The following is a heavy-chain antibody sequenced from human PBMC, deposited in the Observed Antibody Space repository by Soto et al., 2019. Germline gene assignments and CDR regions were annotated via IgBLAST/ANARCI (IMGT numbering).Heavy chain of an antibody. CDR1: GGSVTNSSYY. J-gene: IGHJ4*02. CDR3: VSQRTTVPTQAYFDY. CDR2: VYYRGRC. V-gene: IGHV4-39*01. D-gene: IGHD4-17*01. Sequence: PSETLSLTCTVSGGSVTNSSYYWGWIRQSPGKGLEWIGCVYYRGRCYSKSSVKSRVTISVDTSKNRFSLSLNSVTASDTAVYFCVSQRTTVPTQAYFDYWGPGALVTVSS.